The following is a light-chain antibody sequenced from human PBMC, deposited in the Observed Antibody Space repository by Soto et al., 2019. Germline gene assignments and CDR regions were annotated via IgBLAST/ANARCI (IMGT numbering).Light chain of an antibody. Sequence: QSALTQPPSASGSPGQSVTISCTGTSGDVGGYNFVSWYQQHPGKAPKFMIYEVTYRPSGVSDRFSGSKSGNTASLTISGLQGEDEADYYCCSFSSSNTLEVFGTGTKLTVL. V-gene: IGLV2-14*01. J-gene: IGLJ1*01. CDR1: SGDVGGYNF. CDR3: CSFSSSNTLEV. CDR2: EVT.